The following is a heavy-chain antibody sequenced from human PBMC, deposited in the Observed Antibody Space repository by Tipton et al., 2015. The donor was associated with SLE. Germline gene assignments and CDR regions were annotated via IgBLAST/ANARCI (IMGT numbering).Heavy chain of an antibody. Sequence: SLRLSCAASGFTFSTYEMNWVRQAPGKGLEWVSYISSSGSTKYYADSVKGRFTISRDNSKNTLYLQMNSLRAEDTAVYYCARGGVSYMDVWGKGTTVTVSS. CDR3: ARGGVSYMDV. D-gene: IGHD3-16*01. CDR1: GFTFSTYE. V-gene: IGHV3-48*03. CDR2: ISSSGSTK. J-gene: IGHJ6*03.